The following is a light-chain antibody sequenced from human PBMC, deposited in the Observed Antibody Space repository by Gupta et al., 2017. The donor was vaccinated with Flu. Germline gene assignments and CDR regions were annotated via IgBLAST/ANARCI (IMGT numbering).Light chain of an antibody. CDR3: QQYCNSPFT. CDR2: GAS. Sequence: EIVLTQSPGTLSLSPGEGATLSCRASQSVSSNYLAWYQQKPGQAPSLLIHGASSRATGIPDRFSGSGSGTDFTLTISRLEPEDFAVYYCQQYCNSPFTFGHGTKVDIK. V-gene: IGKV3-20*01. CDR1: QSVSSNY. J-gene: IGKJ3*01.